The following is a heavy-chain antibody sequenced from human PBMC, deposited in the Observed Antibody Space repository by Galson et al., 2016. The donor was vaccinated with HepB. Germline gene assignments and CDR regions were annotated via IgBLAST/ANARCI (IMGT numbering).Heavy chain of an antibody. J-gene: IGHJ6*02. CDR3: ARFMELDADYYHNGDRSAFHGMDV. CDR1: GFTFGDYG. CDR2: ISWDGQHT. D-gene: IGHD4-17*01. Sequence: SLRLSCAAYGFTFGDYGMAWFRQLPGKGLEWVSGISWDGQHTGHADSMRGRFTISRDNAKNSLFLQMDSLRGEDTATYHCARFMELDADYYHNGDRSAFHGMDVWGQGTTVTVS. V-gene: IGHV3-20*01.